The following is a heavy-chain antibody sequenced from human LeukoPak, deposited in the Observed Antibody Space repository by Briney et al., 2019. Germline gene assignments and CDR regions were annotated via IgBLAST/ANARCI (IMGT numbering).Heavy chain of an antibody. CDR3: ARSPIGLGFFDY. D-gene: IGHD7-27*01. V-gene: IGHV1-2*02. CDR1: GYTFTSYA. CDR2: IIPNSDGT. Sequence: ASVKVSCKASGYTFTSYAMNWVRQAPGQGLEWMGWIIPNSDGTDYAQKFQGRVTMTRDTSITTAYMELSSLKSDDTAVYYCARSPIGLGFFDYWGQGTLVTVSS. J-gene: IGHJ4*02.